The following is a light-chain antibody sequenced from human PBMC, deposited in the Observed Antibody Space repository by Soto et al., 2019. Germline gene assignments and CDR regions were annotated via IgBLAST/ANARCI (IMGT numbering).Light chain of an antibody. CDR1: NIGSKG. CDR2: DNS. CDR3: QVWDSSSDHWV. J-gene: IGLJ3*02. Sequence: SYELTQPPSVSVAPGQTARITCGGNNIGSKGVHWYQQKPGQAPVLVVFDNSARPSGIPERFSGSNSGNTATLTISRVDAGDEADYYGQVWDSSSDHWVFGGGTKLTVL. V-gene: IGLV3-21*02.